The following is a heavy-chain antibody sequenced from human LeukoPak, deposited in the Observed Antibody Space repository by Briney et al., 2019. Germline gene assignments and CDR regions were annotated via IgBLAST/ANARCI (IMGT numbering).Heavy chain of an antibody. CDR2: ISDSGAM. CDR1: GFTFSTYS. CDR3: ARDGGYRGYDADC. Sequence: GRSLRLSCAASGFTFSTYSMKWVRQAPGKGLEWVSYISDSGAMYYADSVRGRFTISRENAQNSLFLQMNSLRAEDTAVYYCARDGGYRGYDADCWGQGTLVTVSS. D-gene: IGHD5-12*01. V-gene: IGHV3-48*01. J-gene: IGHJ4*02.